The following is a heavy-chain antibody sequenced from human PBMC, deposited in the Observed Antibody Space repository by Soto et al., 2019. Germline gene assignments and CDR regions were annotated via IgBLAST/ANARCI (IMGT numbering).Heavy chain of an antibody. CDR2: TYYRSKWYN. J-gene: IGHJ3*02. CDR3: ARGGAPFDWLENVLVLDAFDI. D-gene: IGHD3-9*01. CDR1: GDSVSSNSAA. Sequence: KQSQTLSLTCAISGDSVSSNSAAWNWIRQSPSRGLEWLGRTYYRSKWYNDYAVSVKSRITINPDTSKNQFSLQLNSVTPEDTAVYYCARGGAPFDWLENVLVLDAFDIWGQGTMVTVSS. V-gene: IGHV6-1*01.